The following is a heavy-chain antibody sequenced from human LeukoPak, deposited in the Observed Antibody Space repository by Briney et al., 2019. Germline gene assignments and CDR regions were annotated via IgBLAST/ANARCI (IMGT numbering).Heavy chain of an antibody. Sequence: GGSLRLSCTASAFTLGDFYMSWIRQAPGKGLEWIAYISNVGLTTYYAESVKGRFTISRDNAKNSLYLQMSSLRAEDTAVYYCACDFRYLGHDFWGQGTLVTVSS. CDR1: AFTLGDFY. V-gene: IGHV3-11*01. CDR2: ISNVGLTT. D-gene: IGHD2-21*02. CDR3: ACDFRYLGHDF. J-gene: IGHJ4*02.